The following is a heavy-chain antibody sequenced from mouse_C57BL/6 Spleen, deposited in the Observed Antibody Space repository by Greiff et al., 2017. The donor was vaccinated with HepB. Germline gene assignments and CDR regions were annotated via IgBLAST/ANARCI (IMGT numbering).Heavy chain of an antibody. CDR2: IYPGDGDT. Sequence: QVQLQQSGPELVKPGASVKISCKASGYAFSSSWMNWVKQRPGKGLEWIGRIYPGDGDTNYNGKFKGKATLTADKSSSTAYMQLSSLTSEDSAVYFCARAGTEAMDYWGQGTSVTVSS. CDR3: ARAGTEAMDY. V-gene: IGHV1-82*01. J-gene: IGHJ4*01. CDR1: GYAFSSSW. D-gene: IGHD4-1*01.